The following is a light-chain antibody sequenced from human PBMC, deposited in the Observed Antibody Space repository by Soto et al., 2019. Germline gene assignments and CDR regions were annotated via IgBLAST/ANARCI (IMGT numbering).Light chain of an antibody. V-gene: IGLV2-14*03. Sequence: QSVLTQPASVSGSPGQSITISCTGTSSDVGGYNFVSWYQLHPGKAPRLMITDVSNRPSGVSNRFSGSKSGNTASLTISGLQAEDEAAYYCISYTSSFTYVFGTGTKLTVL. CDR2: DVS. J-gene: IGLJ1*01. CDR1: SSDVGGYNF. CDR3: ISYTSSFTYV.